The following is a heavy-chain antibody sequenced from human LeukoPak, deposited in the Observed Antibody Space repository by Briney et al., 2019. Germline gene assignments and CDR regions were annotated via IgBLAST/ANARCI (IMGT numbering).Heavy chain of an antibody. CDR3: ARVGYCSSTSCYFLGGYYYYYYGMDV. CDR2: MNPNSGNT. J-gene: IGHJ6*02. D-gene: IGHD2-2*01. CDR1: GYTFTSYD. V-gene: IGHV1-8*01. Sequence: ASVKVSCKASGYTFTSYDINWVRQATGQGLEWMGWMNPNSGNTGYAQKFQGRVTMTRNTSISTAYMELSSLRSEDTAVYYCARVGYCSSTSCYFLGGYYYYYYGMDVWGQGTTVTVSS.